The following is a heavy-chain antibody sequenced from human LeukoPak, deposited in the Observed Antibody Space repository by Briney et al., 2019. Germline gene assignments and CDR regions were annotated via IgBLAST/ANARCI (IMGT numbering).Heavy chain of an antibody. CDR3: ARGYSSSWYYYYGMDV. CDR2: INHSGST. V-gene: IGHV4-34*01. CDR1: GGSFSGYY. J-gene: IGHJ6*04. D-gene: IGHD6-13*01. Sequence: SETLSLTCAVYGGSFSGYYWSWIRQPPGKGLEWIGEINHSGSTNYNPSFKSRVTISVDTSKNQFSLKLSSVTAADTAVYYCARGYSSSWYYYYGMDVWGKGTTVTVSS.